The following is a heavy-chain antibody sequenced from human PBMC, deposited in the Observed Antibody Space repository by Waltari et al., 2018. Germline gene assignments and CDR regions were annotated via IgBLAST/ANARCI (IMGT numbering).Heavy chain of an antibody. J-gene: IGHJ4*02. CDR2: INHSGST. Sequence: QVQPHQWGAGLLKPSETLSLTCAVYGGSFSGYSWNWFRQSPGKGLEWIGEINHSGSTNYKPSLESRVIISVDTSKNQFFLNLTSVTAADTAVYYCARGKYYTDDNVYYQRAALDFWGQGALITVSS. CDR3: ARGKYYTDDNVYYQRAALDF. D-gene: IGHD2-2*01. CDR1: GGSFSGYS. V-gene: IGHV4-34*01.